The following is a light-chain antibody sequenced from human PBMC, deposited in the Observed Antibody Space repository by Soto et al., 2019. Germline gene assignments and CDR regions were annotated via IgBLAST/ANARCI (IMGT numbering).Light chain of an antibody. CDR2: LNSVGSH. CDR1: SGYSSYA. Sequence: QSVLSQSPSASASLGDSVKVTCTLSSGYSSYAIEWHQQQPEKGPRYLMKLNSVGSHSKGDGIPDRFSGSSSGAELYLTISSLQSEDESDCYCHTRVGTGNVVFGGGTKVTVL. J-gene: IGLJ2*01. V-gene: IGLV4-69*01. CDR3: HTRVGTGNVV.